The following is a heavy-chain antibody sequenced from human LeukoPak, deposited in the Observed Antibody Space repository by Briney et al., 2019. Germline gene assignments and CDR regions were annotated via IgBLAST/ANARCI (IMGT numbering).Heavy chain of an antibody. V-gene: IGHV1-2*02. D-gene: IGHD4-23*01. CDR2: INPNSGGT. Sequence: ASVKVSCKASGYTFTGYYMHWVRQAPGQGLEWMGWINPNSGGTNYAQKFQGRVTMTRDTSISTAYMELSRLRSDDTAVYYCARDMTTVVYYYYMDDWGKGTTVTVSS. J-gene: IGHJ6*03. CDR1: GYTFTGYY. CDR3: ARDMTTVVYYYYMDD.